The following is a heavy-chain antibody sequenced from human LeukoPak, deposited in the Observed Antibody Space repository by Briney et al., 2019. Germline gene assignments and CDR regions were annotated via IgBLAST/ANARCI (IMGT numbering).Heavy chain of an antibody. CDR1: GFTFSSYW. J-gene: IGHJ4*02. Sequence: GGSLRLSCAASGFTFSSYWMSWVRQAPGKGLEWVANIKQDGSEKYYVDSVKGRFTISRDNAKNSLYLQMNSLRAEDTAVYYCARSYDSSGYYYVPFDYWGQGTLVTVSS. D-gene: IGHD3-22*01. V-gene: IGHV3-7*01. CDR2: IKQDGSEK. CDR3: ARSYDSSGYYYVPFDY.